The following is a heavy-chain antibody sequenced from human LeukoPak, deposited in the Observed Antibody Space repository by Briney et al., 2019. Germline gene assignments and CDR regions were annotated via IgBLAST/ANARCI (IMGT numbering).Heavy chain of an antibody. V-gene: IGHV3-74*01. J-gene: IGHJ4*02. CDR1: GFTFSNYW. CDR3: AKDMSNIVATEGLDY. CDR2: INTDGSTT. Sequence: GGSLRLSCAASGFTFSNYWMHWVRQAPGKGLVWVSRINTDGSTTTYADSVKGRFTISRDNAKNTLYLQMNSLRAEDTAVYYCAKDMSNIVATEGLDYWGQGTLVTVSS. D-gene: IGHD5-12*01.